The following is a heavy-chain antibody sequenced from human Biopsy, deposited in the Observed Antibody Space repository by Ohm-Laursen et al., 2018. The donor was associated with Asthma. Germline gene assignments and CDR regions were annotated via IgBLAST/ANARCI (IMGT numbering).Heavy chain of an antibody. Sequence: SLRLSCAATGFAVSRDHMFWVRQAPGKGLEWVSVIHSGGTSHTADSVRGRFTISRDYSKNTLYLQMHSLRAEDTAVYYCARGDSSNWSHYYFDYWGQGTLVTVSS. V-gene: IGHV3-53*01. CDR3: ARGDSSNWSHYYFDY. J-gene: IGHJ4*02. CDR2: IHSGGTS. CDR1: GFAVSRDH. D-gene: IGHD3-22*01.